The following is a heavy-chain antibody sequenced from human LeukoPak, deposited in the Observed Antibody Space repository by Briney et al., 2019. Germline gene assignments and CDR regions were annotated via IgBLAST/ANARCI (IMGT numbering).Heavy chain of an antibody. J-gene: IGHJ5*02. V-gene: IGHV3-15*01. D-gene: IGHD2-15*01. CDR1: GLSFTTAW. Sequence: GGSLRPSCTASGLSFTTAWMSWVRQAPGKGLGWVGRIKSNNDGGTADFGAPVKDRFTMSREDSRNTFYLQMNSLRTDDTAVYYCTTDRYSFDPWGQGTLVTVSS. CDR2: IKSNNDGGTA. CDR3: TTDRYSFDP.